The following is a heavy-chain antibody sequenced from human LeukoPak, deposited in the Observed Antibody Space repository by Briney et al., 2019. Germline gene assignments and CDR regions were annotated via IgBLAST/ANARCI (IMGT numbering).Heavy chain of an antibody. J-gene: IGHJ3*02. CDR2: IYSGGST. CDR3: ARDYDSSGYSHDAFGI. Sequence: GGSLRLSCAASGFTVSSNYMSWVRQAPGKGLEWVSVIYSGGSTYYADSVKGRFTISRDNSKNTLYLQMNSLRAEDTAVYYCARDYDSSGYSHDAFGIWGQGTMVTVSS. D-gene: IGHD3-22*01. CDR1: GFTVSSNY. V-gene: IGHV3-53*01.